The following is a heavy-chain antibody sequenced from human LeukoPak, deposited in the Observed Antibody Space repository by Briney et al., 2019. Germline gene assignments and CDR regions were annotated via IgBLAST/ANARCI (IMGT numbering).Heavy chain of an antibody. D-gene: IGHD3-10*01. Sequence: PSETLSLTCTVSGGSISSGSYYWSWIRQPAGKGLEWIGRIYTSGSTNYNPSLKSRVTISVDTSKNQFSLKLSSVTAADTAVYYCARETRYYYGSGSYSTWFDPWGQGTLVTVSS. CDR2: IYTSGST. J-gene: IGHJ5*02. V-gene: IGHV4-61*02. CDR1: GGSISSGSYY. CDR3: ARETRYYYGSGSYSTWFDP.